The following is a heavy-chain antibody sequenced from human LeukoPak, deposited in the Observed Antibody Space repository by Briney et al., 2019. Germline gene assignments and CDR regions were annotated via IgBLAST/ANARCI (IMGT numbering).Heavy chain of an antibody. D-gene: IGHD1-14*01. Sequence: GGSLRLSCAASGFTFSSYEMNWVRQAPGKGLEWVSYISSSGSTIYYADSVKGRFTISRDNAKNSLYLQMNSLRAEDTALYYCARGVGGGHVTEPPYYYMDVWGKGTTVTVSS. CDR2: ISSSGSTI. CDR3: ARGVGGGHVTEPPYYYMDV. CDR1: GFTFSSYE. V-gene: IGHV3-48*03. J-gene: IGHJ6*03.